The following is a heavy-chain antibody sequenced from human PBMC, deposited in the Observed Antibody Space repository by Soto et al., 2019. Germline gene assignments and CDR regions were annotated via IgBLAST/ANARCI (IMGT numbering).Heavy chain of an antibody. J-gene: IGHJ3*02. Sequence: GESLKISCKGSGYSFTSYWISWVRQMPGKGLEWMGRIDPSDSYTNYSPSFQGHVTTSADKSISTAYLQWSSLKASDTAMYYCARTVYSIAARPGAFDIWGQGTMVTVSS. V-gene: IGHV5-10-1*01. CDR3: ARTVYSIAARPGAFDI. CDR1: GYSFTSYW. D-gene: IGHD6-6*01. CDR2: IDPSDSYT.